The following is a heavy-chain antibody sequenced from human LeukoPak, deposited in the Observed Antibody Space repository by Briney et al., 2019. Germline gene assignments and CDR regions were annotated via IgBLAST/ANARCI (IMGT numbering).Heavy chain of an antibody. CDR3: AKDSGTVTLYYYYYGMDV. J-gene: IGHJ6*02. CDR2: SSGSGGST. Sequence: GGSLRLSCAASGFTFSSYAMSLVRQAPGKGLEWVSASSGSGGSTYYADSVKGRFTISRDNSKNTLYLQMNSLRAEDTAVYYCAKDSGTVTLYYYYYGMDVWGQGTTVTVSS. D-gene: IGHD4-17*01. V-gene: IGHV3-23*01. CDR1: GFTFSSYA.